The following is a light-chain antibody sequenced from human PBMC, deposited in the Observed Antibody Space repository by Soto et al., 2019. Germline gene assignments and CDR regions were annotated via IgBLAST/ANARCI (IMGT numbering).Light chain of an antibody. Sequence: EIVMTQSPATLSVSPGERATLSCRASQSVSSNLAWYQQKPGQAPRLLIYGASTRATGIPARFSGSGSGTEFTLTISSLQSEDFAVYYCQQYNNWPQTLGQATKVDIK. V-gene: IGKV3D-15*01. CDR2: GAS. J-gene: IGKJ1*01. CDR3: QQYNNWPQT. CDR1: QSVSSN.